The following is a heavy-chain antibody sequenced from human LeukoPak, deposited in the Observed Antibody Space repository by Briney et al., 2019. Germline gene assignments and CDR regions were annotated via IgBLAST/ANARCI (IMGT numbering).Heavy chain of an antibody. CDR2: ISGDGSRT. D-gene: IGHD6-19*01. Sequence: GGSLRHSCAASGFTFDDYAMHWVRQAPGKGLEWVSLISGDGSRTYYADSVKGRFTISRDNSKNSLYLQMNSLRTEDTAFYCCAKVRPTRFVESSGWLELGYWGQGTLVTVSS. CDR1: GFTFDDYA. J-gene: IGHJ4*02. V-gene: IGHV3-43*02. CDR3: AKVRPTRFVESSGWLELGY.